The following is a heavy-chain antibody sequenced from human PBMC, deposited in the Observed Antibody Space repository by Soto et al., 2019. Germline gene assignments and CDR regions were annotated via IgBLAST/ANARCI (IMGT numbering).Heavy chain of an antibody. CDR2: INPSGGST. D-gene: IGHD3-22*01. Sequence: ASVKGSCKASGYTFTSYYMHWVRQAPGQGVEWMGIINPSGGSTSYAQKFQGRVTMTRDTSTSTVYMELSSLRSEDTAVYYCARVGPYDSSGYYWGIPDYWGQGTLVTVSS. J-gene: IGHJ4*02. CDR1: GYTFTSYY. V-gene: IGHV1-46*01. CDR3: ARVGPYDSSGYYWGIPDY.